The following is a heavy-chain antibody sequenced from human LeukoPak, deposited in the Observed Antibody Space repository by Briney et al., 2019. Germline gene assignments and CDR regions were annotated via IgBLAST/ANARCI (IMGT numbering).Heavy chain of an antibody. V-gene: IGHV4-59*01. CDR3: AREVITFGNWFDP. CDR2: IYYSGST. Sequence: SETLSLTCTVSGGSISSYYWSWIRQPPGKGLEWIGYIYYSGSTNYNPSLKSRVTISVDTSKNQFSLKLSSVTAADAAVYYRAREVITFGNWFDPWGQGTLVTVSS. D-gene: IGHD3-16*01. J-gene: IGHJ5*02. CDR1: GGSISSYY.